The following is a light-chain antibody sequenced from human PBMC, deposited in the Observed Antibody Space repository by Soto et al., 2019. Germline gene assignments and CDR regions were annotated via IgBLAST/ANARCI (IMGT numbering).Light chain of an antibody. Sequence: EIVLTQSPNTLSFSPLERSTLSCRASQSVSSGYLVWYQQKPGQAPRLLIYGASNRATGIPDRFSGSGSGTDFTLTISRLEPEDFAVYYCQHYGNSPPSVTFGPGTKVDIK. CDR2: GAS. CDR1: QSVSSGY. V-gene: IGKV3-20*01. J-gene: IGKJ3*01. CDR3: QHYGNSPPSVT.